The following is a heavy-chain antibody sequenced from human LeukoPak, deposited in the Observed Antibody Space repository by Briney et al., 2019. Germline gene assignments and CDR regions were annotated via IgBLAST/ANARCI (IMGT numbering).Heavy chain of an antibody. D-gene: IGHD3-10*01. Sequence: PSETLSLTCTVSGGSISSYYWSWIRQPPGKGLEWIGYIYYSGSTYYNPSLKSRITISVDTSKNQFSLKLSSVTAADTAVYYCARGFRSLNYYYYYMDVWGKGTTVTVSS. CDR1: GGSISSYY. CDR3: ARGFRSLNYYYYYMDV. V-gene: IGHV4-59*08. J-gene: IGHJ6*03. CDR2: IYYSGST.